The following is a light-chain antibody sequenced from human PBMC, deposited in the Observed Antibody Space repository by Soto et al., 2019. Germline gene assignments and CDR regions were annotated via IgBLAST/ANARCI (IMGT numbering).Light chain of an antibody. CDR1: QSVTSSY. CDR3: QQYGESPYT. CDR2: GAS. J-gene: IGKJ2*01. Sequence: EIVLTQSPGTLSLSPGERATLSCWATQSVTSSYVAWYQQTPGQAPRLLIYGASSRASGIPDRFSGSGSGTDFTLNISRLEPEDLAVYYCQQYGESPYTFGQGTKLEIK. V-gene: IGKV3-20*01.